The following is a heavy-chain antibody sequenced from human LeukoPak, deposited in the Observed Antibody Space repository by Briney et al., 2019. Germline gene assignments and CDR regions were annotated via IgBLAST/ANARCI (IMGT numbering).Heavy chain of an antibody. V-gene: IGHV4-34*01. CDR1: GGSFSGYY. CDR2: INHSGST. CDR3: ARGLRGSPAFDY. Sequence: NPSETLSLTCAVYGGSFSGYYWSWIRQPPGKGLEWIGEINHSGSTNYNPSLKSRVTISVDTSKNQFSLKLSSVTAADTAVYYCARGLRGSPAFDYWGQGTLVTVSS. J-gene: IGHJ4*02. D-gene: IGHD2-2*01.